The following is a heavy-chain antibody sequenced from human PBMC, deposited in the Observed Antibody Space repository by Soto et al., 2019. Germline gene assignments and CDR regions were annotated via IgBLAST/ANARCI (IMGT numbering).Heavy chain of an antibody. D-gene: IGHD6-19*01. J-gene: IGHJ4*02. CDR2: IYYSGST. V-gene: IGHV4-39*01. Sequence: SETLSLTCTVSGGSISSSSYYWGWIRQPPGKGLEWIGSIYYSGSTYYNPSLKSRVTISVDTSKNQFSLKLSSVTAADTAVYYCARPKPDSSGWIYYFDYWGQGTLVTVSS. CDR3: ARPKPDSSGWIYYFDY. CDR1: GGSISSSSYY.